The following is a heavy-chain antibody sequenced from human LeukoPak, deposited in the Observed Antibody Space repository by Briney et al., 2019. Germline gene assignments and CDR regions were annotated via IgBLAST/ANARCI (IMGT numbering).Heavy chain of an antibody. Sequence: SETLSLTCAVYGGSFSGYYWSWIRQPPGKGLEWIGEINHSGSTNYNPSLKSRVTMSVDTPKNQFSLKLSSVTAADTAVYYCARDLGRGYSYGPRSPGAFDIWGQGTMVTVSS. D-gene: IGHD5-18*01. CDR1: GGSFSGYY. J-gene: IGHJ3*02. CDR3: ARDLGRGYSYGPRSPGAFDI. CDR2: INHSGST. V-gene: IGHV4-34*01.